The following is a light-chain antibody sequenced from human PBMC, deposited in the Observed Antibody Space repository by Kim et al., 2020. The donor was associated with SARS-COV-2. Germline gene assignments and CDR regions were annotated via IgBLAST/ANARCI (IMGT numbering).Light chain of an antibody. J-gene: IGKJ4*01. CDR1: QSINGD. Sequence: VSPGERATHSCRASQSINGDLAWYQHKPGQAPRLLIYGASTRATGIPARFSGSGSGTEFTLTISSLQSEDFAVYSCQQSRFWPLTFGGGTKVDIK. V-gene: IGKV3-15*01. CDR3: QQSRFWPLT. CDR2: GAS.